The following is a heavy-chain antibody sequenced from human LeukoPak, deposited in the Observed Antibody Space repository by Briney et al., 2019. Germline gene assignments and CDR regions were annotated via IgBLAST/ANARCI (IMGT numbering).Heavy chain of an antibody. CDR3: TKEGADYSNYGAAFDI. Sequence: SGGSLRLSCAASGFTFSSYGMHWVRQAPGKGLEWVAFISFDGSKNYHADSVKGRFTISRDNSKNTLYLQTNSLRAEDTAVYYCTKEGADYSNYGAAFDIWGQGQWSPSLQ. J-gene: IGHJ3*02. CDR2: ISFDGSKN. D-gene: IGHD4-11*01. V-gene: IGHV3-30*02. CDR1: GFTFSSYG.